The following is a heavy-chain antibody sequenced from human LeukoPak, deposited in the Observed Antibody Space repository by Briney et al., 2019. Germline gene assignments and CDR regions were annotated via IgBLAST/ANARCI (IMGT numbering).Heavy chain of an antibody. J-gene: IGHJ4*02. CDR3: ARRAGEYSHPYDY. CDR2: IYSGGNT. CDR1: GFTVSSNS. D-gene: IGHD2/OR15-2a*01. V-gene: IGHV3-53*01. Sequence: GGSLRLSCTVSGFTVSSNSMSWVRQAPGKGLEWVSFIYSGGNTHYSDSVKGRLTISRDNSKNTLYLQMNSLRAEDTAVYYCARRAGEYSHPYDYWGQGTLVTVSS.